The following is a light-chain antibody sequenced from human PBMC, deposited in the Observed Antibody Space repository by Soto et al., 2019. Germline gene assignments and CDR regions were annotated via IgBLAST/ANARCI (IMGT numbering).Light chain of an antibody. CDR3: QQYGSSPPWT. CDR2: GAS. J-gene: IGKJ1*01. Sequence: EIVLTQSPGTLSLSPGERATLSCRASQSFSSRYLAWYQQKPGQAPRLLIYGASSRATGIPDRFSGSGSGTDFTLTISRLEPEDFAVYYCQQYGSSPPWTFGQGTKVEI. CDR1: QSFSSRY. V-gene: IGKV3-20*01.